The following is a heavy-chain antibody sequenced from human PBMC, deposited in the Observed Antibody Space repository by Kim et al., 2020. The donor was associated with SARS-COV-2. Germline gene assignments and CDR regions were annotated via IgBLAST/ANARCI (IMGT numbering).Heavy chain of an antibody. V-gene: IGHV1-69*01. Sequence: KFQGRVTIPADESTSTAYMEISSLRYEDTTVYYCARDEYSRARGYFDYWGQGTLVTVSS. D-gene: IGHD6-6*01. CDR3: ARDEYSRARGYFDY. J-gene: IGHJ4*02.